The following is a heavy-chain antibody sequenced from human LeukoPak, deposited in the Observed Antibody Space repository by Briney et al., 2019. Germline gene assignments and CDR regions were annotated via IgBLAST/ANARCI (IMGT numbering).Heavy chain of an antibody. CDR1: GFTFSGYA. CDR2: ISYDGSNK. V-gene: IGHV3-30-3*01. CDR3: ARFDEGFDY. Sequence: PGRSLRLSCAASGFTFSGYAMHWVRQAPGKGLEWVAVISYDGSNKYYADSVKGRFTISRDNSKNTLYLQMNSLRAEDTAVYYCARFDEGFDYWGQGTLVTVSS. J-gene: IGHJ4*02. D-gene: IGHD3-10*01.